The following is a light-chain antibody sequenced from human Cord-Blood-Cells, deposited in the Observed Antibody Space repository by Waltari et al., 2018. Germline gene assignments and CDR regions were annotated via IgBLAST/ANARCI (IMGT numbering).Light chain of an antibody. CDR2: LGS. CDR1: QSLLHSNGYNY. V-gene: IGKV2-28*01. CDR3: MQALQTPT. J-gene: IGKJ3*01. Sequence: IVMPQSPLSLPVTPGEPASLSCRSSQSLLHSNGYNYLDWYLQKPGQSPQLLIYLGSNRASGVPSRFSGSGSSTDFTLKSSRVEAEDVGVYYSMQALQTPTFGPGTKVDIK.